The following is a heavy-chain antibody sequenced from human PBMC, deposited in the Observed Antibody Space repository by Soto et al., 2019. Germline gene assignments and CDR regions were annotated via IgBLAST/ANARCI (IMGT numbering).Heavy chain of an antibody. D-gene: IGHD6-6*01. CDR1: GGSISSGGYY. Sequence: SETLSLTCTVSGGSISSGGYYWSWIRQHPGKGLEWIGYIYYSGSTYYNLSLKSRVTISVDTSKNQFSLKLSSVTAADTAVYYCARVPVTTIAARPGYYYYGMDVWGQGTTVTVSS. CDR3: ARVPVTTIAARPGYYYYGMDV. J-gene: IGHJ6*02. V-gene: IGHV4-30-4*08. CDR2: IYYSGST.